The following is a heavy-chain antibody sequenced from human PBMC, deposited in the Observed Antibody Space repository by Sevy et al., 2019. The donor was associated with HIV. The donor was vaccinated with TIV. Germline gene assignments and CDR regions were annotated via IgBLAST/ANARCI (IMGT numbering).Heavy chain of an antibody. D-gene: IGHD2-15*01. CDR3: ARDIVVVVAATEYYFDY. CDR2: INHSGST. J-gene: IGHJ4*02. V-gene: IGHV4-34*01. CDR1: GGSFSGYY. Sequence: SETLSLTCAVYGGSFSGYYWSWIRQPPGKGLGWIGEINHSGSTNYNPSLKSRVTISVDTSKNQFSLKLSSVTAADTAVYYCARDIVVVVAATEYYFDYWGQGTLVTVSS.